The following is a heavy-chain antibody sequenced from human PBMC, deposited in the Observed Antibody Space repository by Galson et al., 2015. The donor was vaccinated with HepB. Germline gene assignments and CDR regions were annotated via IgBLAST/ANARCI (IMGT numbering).Heavy chain of an antibody. V-gene: IGHV5-51*01. CDR1: GYTFTSYW. D-gene: IGHD5-24*01. Sequence: QSGAEVKKPGESLKISCKGSGYTFTSYWIGWVRQMPGKGLEWMGIIDPGDSDARYSPSFHGQVTISADKSISTAYVQWSSLKASDTAMYYCAVGIRHRGNFDYWGQGTLVTVSS. CDR3: AVGIRHRGNFDY. J-gene: IGHJ4*02. CDR2: IDPGDSDA.